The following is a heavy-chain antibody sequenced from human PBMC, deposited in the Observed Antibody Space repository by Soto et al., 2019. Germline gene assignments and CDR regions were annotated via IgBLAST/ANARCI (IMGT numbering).Heavy chain of an antibody. CDR3: ARFYDSSGYFFYYYYYNGRDV. CDR1: GGSISSSSYY. Sequence: TSETLSLTCTVSGGSISSSSYYWGWIRQPPGKGLEWIGSSYYSGSTYYNPSLKRRVTISVDTSKNQFSLKLSSVTAADTAMYYCARFYDSSGYFFYYYYYNGRDVWGQGTTVTVSS. CDR2: SYYSGST. J-gene: IGHJ6*02. V-gene: IGHV4-39*01. D-gene: IGHD3-22*01.